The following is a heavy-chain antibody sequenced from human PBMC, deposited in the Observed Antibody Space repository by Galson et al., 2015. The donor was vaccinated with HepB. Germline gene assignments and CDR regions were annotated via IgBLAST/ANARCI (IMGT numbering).Heavy chain of an antibody. D-gene: IGHD3-22*01. J-gene: IGHJ4*02. V-gene: IGHV5-51*01. Sequence: QSGAEVKKPGESLKISCKGSGSSFTSYWIGWVRQMPGKGLEWMGIIYPGDSDTRYSPSFQGQVTISADKSISTAYLQWSSLKASDTAMYYCARNYYDSSGYSYFDYWGQGTLVTVSS. CDR2: IYPGDSDT. CDR3: ARNYYDSSGYSYFDY. CDR1: GSSFTSYW.